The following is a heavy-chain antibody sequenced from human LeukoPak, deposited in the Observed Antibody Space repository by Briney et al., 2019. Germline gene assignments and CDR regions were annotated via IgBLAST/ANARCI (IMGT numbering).Heavy chain of an antibody. V-gene: IGHV4-59*01. Sequence: PSETLSLTCTVSGGSISSYYWSRIRQPPGKGLEWIGYIYYSGSTNYNPSLKSRVTISVDTSKNQFSLKLSSVTAADTAVYYCARDVAVAGNFDYWGQGTLVTVSS. J-gene: IGHJ4*02. CDR3: ARDVAVAGNFDY. D-gene: IGHD6-19*01. CDR2: IYYSGST. CDR1: GGSISSYY.